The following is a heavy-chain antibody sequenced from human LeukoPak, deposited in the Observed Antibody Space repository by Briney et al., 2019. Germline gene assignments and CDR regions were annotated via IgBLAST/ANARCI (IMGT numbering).Heavy chain of an antibody. CDR1: GFTFSSYA. V-gene: IGHV3-23*01. Sequence: GGSLRLSCAASGFTFSSYAMSWVRQAPGKGLEWVSAISGSGGSTYYADSVKGRFTISRDNSKNTLYLQMNSLRAEDTAVYYCAKPLRYCSSTSCSTTGDAFDIWGHGTMVTVSS. CDR3: AKPLRYCSSTSCSTTGDAFDI. D-gene: IGHD2-2*01. J-gene: IGHJ3*02. CDR2: ISGSGGST.